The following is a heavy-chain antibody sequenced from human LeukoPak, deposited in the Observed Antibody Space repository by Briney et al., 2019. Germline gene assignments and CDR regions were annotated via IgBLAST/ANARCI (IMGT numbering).Heavy chain of an antibody. CDR3: ARESGTTQGYYYGMDV. Sequence: SETLSLTCTVSGGSIRSYFWSWIRQPPGKGLEWIGYIYYSGSTNYNPSLKSRITISVDRSKNQFSLKMSSVTAADTAVYYCARESGTTQGYYYGMDVWGQGTTVTVSS. CDR1: GGSIRSYF. V-gene: IGHV4-59*01. CDR2: IYYSGST. J-gene: IGHJ6*02. D-gene: IGHD1-1*01.